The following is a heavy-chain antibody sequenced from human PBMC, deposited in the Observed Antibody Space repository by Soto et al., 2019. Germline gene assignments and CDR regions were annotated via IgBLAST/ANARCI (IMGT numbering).Heavy chain of an antibody. CDR1: GYTFISFH. Sequence: QVQLVQSGAEVKKPGASVKVSCKASGYTFISFHMHWVRQAPGQGLEWMGIINPSGGSTSYAQKFRGRVTMTRDTSTSTVYMELSSLRSEDTAVYCCARADAVTIPAQLYYYGMDVWGQGTTVTVSS. V-gene: IGHV1-46*01. J-gene: IGHJ6*02. D-gene: IGHD2-2*01. CDR2: INPSGGST. CDR3: ARADAVTIPAQLYYYGMDV.